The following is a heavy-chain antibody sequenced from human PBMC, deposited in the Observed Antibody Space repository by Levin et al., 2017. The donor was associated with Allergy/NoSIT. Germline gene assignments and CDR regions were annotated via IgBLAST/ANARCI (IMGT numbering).Heavy chain of an antibody. CDR1: GLTFASTW. CDR2: IKSKSDGETK. CDR3: TILLRPLDY. V-gene: IGHV3-15*01. J-gene: IGHJ4*02. Sequence: GGSLRLSCATSGLTFASTWINWIRQAPGKGLEWVAHIKSKSDGETKDYGAAVKGRFSVSRDDSKKILYLQMNSMKIEDTGVYYCTILLRPLDYWGQGTLVTVSS. D-gene: IGHD3-22*01.